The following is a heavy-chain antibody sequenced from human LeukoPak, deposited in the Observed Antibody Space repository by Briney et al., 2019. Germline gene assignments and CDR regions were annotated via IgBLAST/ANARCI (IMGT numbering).Heavy chain of an antibody. D-gene: IGHD1-1*01. CDR2: INHSGST. CDR3: ARFPGTAEYRHYYYMDV. J-gene: IGHJ6*03. Sequence: SETLSLTCAVYGGSFSGYYWSWIRQPPGKGLEWIGEINHSGSTNYNPSLKSRVTISVDTSKNQFSLKLSSVTAADTAVYYCARFPGTAEYRHYYYMDVWGKGTTVTVSS. V-gene: IGHV4-34*01. CDR1: GGSFSGYY.